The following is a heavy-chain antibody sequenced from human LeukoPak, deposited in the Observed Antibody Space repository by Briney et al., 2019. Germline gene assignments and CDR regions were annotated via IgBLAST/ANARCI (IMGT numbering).Heavy chain of an antibody. V-gene: IGHV5-51*01. CDR3: ARATNCGSGSGYFDY. CDR2: IYPGDSDT. D-gene: IGHD3-10*01. Sequence: GESLKISCKGSGYSFTSYWIGWVRQMPGKGLEWMGIIYPGDSDTRYSPSFQGQVTISADKSISTAYLQWSSLKASDTAMYYCARATNCGSGSGYFDYWGQGTLVTVSS. J-gene: IGHJ4*02. CDR1: GYSFTSYW.